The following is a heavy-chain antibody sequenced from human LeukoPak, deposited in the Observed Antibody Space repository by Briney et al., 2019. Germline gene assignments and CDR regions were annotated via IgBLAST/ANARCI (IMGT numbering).Heavy chain of an antibody. D-gene: IGHD2-2*01. Sequence: ASVKVSCKASGGTFSSYAISWVRQAPGQGLEWMGGIIPILGIANYAQKFQGRVTITADKSTSTAYMELSSLRSEDTAVYYCATSVVVPALDYWGQGTLVTVSS. CDR2: IIPILGIA. J-gene: IGHJ4*02. V-gene: IGHV1-69*04. CDR1: GGTFSSYA. CDR3: ATSVVVPALDY.